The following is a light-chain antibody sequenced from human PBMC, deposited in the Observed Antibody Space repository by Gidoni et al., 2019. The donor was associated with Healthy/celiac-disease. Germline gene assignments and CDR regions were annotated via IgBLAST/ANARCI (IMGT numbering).Light chain of an antibody. Sequence: EIVMTQSPATLSVSPGERATLSCRASQSVRSNLAWYQQKPGQAPRLLIYGASTRATGIPARFSGSGSGTEFTLTISSLQSEDFAVYYCQQYNNWTWTFXXXTKVEIK. CDR2: GAS. CDR3: QQYNNWTWT. J-gene: IGKJ1*01. V-gene: IGKV3-15*01. CDR1: QSVRSN.